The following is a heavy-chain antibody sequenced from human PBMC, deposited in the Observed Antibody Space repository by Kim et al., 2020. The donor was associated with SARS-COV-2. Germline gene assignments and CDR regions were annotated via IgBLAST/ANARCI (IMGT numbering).Heavy chain of an antibody. V-gene: IGHV2-70*01. D-gene: IGHD3-10*01. J-gene: IGHJ4*02. CDR3: ARLGDGSGSYWDPYFDY. CDR2: IDWDDDK. Sequence: SGPTLVKPTQTLTLTCTFSGFSLSTSGMCVSWIRQPPGKALEWLALIDWDDDKYYSTSLKTRLTISKDTSKNQVVLTMTNMDPVDTATYYCARLGDGSGSYWDPYFDYWGQGTLVTVSS. CDR1: GFSLSTSGMC.